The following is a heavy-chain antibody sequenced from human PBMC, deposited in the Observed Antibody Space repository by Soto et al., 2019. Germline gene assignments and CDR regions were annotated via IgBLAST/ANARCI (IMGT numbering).Heavy chain of an antibody. CDR3: ARDHKWDGMDV. CDR1: VGSFSSDSFI. Sequence: PSETLSLTCSVSVGSFSSDSFIWSWVRQLPGKGLEWIGYIYYSGTTYYNPSLKSRVIMSVDTSKNQFSLKLSSVTAADTAVYYCARDHKWDGMDVWGQGTTVTVSS. CDR2: IYYSGTT. D-gene: IGHD1-26*01. J-gene: IGHJ6*02. V-gene: IGHV4-31*03.